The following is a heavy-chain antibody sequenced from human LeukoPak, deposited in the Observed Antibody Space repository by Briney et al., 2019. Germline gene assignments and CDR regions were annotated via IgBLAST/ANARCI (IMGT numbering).Heavy chain of an antibody. Sequence: ASVKVSCKASGYTFTSCYMHWVRQAPGQGLEWTGIINPSGDSTSSAQTFQGRVTMTRDMSTSTVYMALSSLRTEDTAVYYCARGRHSYESSDYYYEGDAFDIWGQGTMVTVSS. J-gene: IGHJ3*02. CDR1: GYTFTSCY. D-gene: IGHD3-22*01. CDR2: INPSGDST. V-gene: IGHV1-46*01. CDR3: ARGRHSYESSDYYYEGDAFDI.